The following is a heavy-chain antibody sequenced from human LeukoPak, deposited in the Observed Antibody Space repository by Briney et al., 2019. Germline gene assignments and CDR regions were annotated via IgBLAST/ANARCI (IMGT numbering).Heavy chain of an antibody. CDR1: GFTFSSYS. CDR2: ISSSSSTI. V-gene: IGHV3-48*01. CDR3: AKDRPNFHENSGHYYRRDGDS. J-gene: IGHJ5*01. D-gene: IGHD3-22*01. Sequence: GGSLRLSCAASGFTFSSYSMNWVRQAPGKGLEWASYISSSSSTIYYADSVKGRFTISRDNAKNSLYLQMNSLRAEDTAVYYCAKDRPNFHENSGHYYRRDGDSWGQGTLVTVSS.